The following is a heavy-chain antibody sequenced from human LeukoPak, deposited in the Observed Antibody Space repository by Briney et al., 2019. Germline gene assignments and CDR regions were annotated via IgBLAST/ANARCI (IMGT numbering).Heavy chain of an antibody. V-gene: IGHV1-24*01. D-gene: IGHD3-10*01. CDR2: FDPEDGGT. CDR1: GYTLTELS. J-gene: IGHJ4*02. CDR3: ASLRAGKRLDFDY. Sequence: ASVKVSCKVSGYTLTELSMHWVRQAPGKGLEWMGGFDPEDGGTIYAQKFQGRVTMTEDTSTDTAYMELSRLRSDDTAVYYCASLRAGKRLDFDYWGQGTLVTVSS.